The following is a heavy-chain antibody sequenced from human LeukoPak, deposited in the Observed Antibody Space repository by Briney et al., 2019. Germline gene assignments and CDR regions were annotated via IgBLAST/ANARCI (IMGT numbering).Heavy chain of an antibody. J-gene: IGHJ5*02. Sequence: GASVKLSCKASGYSFTGYYLFWVRQAPGQGFEWMGWINPNSGVTKSAQNFQGRVTMTRDTSISTVYMELSSLRSDDTAVYYCARVYCSSTSCYEGWFDPWGQGALVSVSS. CDR3: ARVYCSSTSCYEGWFDP. V-gene: IGHV1-2*02. D-gene: IGHD2-2*01. CDR2: INPNSGVT. CDR1: GYSFTGYY.